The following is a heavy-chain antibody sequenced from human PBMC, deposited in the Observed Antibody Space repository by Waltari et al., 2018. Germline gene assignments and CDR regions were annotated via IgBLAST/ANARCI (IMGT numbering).Heavy chain of an antibody. J-gene: IGHJ6*02. CDR3: ARDKYYDILTGYYIYYYGMDV. CDR1: GGTFSSYT. D-gene: IGHD3-9*01. Sequence: QVQLVQSGAEVKKPGSSVKVSCKASGGTFSSYTISWVRQAPGQGLEWMGRIIPILGIANYAQKFQCRVTITADKSTSTAYMELSSLRSEDTAVYYCARDKYYDILTGYYIYYYGMDVWGQGTTVTVSS. CDR2: IIPILGIA. V-gene: IGHV1-69*08.